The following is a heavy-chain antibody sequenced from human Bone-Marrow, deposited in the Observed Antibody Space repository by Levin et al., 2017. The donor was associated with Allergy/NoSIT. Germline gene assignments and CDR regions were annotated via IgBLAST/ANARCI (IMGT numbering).Heavy chain of an antibody. CDR2: INHSGST. V-gene: IGHV4-34*01. D-gene: IGHD2-2*02. J-gene: IGHJ6*02. Sequence: SQTLSLTCAVYGGSFSGYYWSWIRQPPGKGMEWIGEINHSGSTNYNPSLKSRVTISVDTSKNQFSLKLSSVTAADTAVYYCARLALCYNQIRAYYGMDVWGQGTTVTVSS. CDR1: GGSFSGYY. CDR3: ARLALCYNQIRAYYGMDV.